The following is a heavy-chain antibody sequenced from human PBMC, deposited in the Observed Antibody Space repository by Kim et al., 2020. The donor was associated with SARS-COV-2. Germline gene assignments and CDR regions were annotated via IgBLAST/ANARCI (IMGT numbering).Heavy chain of an antibody. V-gene: IGHV1-3*01. CDR1: GYTFTSYA. CDR3: ARDLSMSLYYGDYAKGDYGMDV. Sequence: ASVKVSCKASGYTFTSYAMHWVRQAPGQRLEWMGWINAGNGNTKYSQKFQGRVTITRDTSASTAYMELSSLRSEDTAVYYCARDLSMSLYYGDYAKGDYGMDVWGQWTTVTVSS. J-gene: IGHJ6*02. CDR2: INAGNGNT. D-gene: IGHD4-17*01.